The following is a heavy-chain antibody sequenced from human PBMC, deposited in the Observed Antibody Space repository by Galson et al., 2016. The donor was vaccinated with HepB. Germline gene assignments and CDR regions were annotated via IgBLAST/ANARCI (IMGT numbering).Heavy chain of an antibody. Sequence: SETLSLTCTVSGGSVSRGSYYWTWLRQSPGKAVEWLGSIYYTGSSNYNPSLKSRASISRDTSREQISLKLTSVTAGDTAVYFCARAGKWLQAQYFYSMDVWGQGTTVTVSS. J-gene: IGHJ6*02. CDR1: GGSVSRGSYY. V-gene: IGHV4-61*01. D-gene: IGHD3-9*01. CDR2: IYYTGSS. CDR3: ARAGKWLQAQYFYSMDV.